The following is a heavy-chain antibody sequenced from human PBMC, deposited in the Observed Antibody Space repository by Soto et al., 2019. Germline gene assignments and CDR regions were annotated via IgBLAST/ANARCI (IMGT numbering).Heavy chain of an antibody. J-gene: IGHJ4*02. Sequence: GGSLRLSCAASGFTFNTYAMSWVRQAPGEGLEWVSSLTGGGDSTFYADSVKSPFTISRDNSKNTVHLQLNALRAEDTAIYYCATSSRSSYWSYANWGQGTLVTVSS. D-gene: IGHD2-15*01. CDR2: LTGGGDST. CDR3: ATSSRSSYWSYAN. V-gene: IGHV3-23*01. CDR1: GFTFNTYA.